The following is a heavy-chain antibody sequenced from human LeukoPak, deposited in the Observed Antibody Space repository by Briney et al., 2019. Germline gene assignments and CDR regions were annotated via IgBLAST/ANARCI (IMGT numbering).Heavy chain of an antibody. J-gene: IGHJ4*02. D-gene: IGHD3-22*01. V-gene: IGHV3-33*06. Sequence: GGSLRLSCAASGFTFSSYGMHWARQAPGKGLEWVAVIWYDGSNKYYADSVKGRFTISRDNSKNTLYLQMNSLRAEDTAVYYCAKDVYYYDSSGYFLLDYWGQGTLVTVSS. CDR3: AKDVYYYDSSGYFLLDY. CDR2: IWYDGSNK. CDR1: GFTFSSYG.